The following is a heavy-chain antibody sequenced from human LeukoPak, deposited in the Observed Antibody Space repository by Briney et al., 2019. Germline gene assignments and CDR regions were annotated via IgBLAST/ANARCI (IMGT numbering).Heavy chain of an antibody. CDR2: IYSGGST. CDR3: ARDSEDGVVFDY. D-gene: IGHD4-17*01. CDR1: GFTVSSNY. V-gene: IGHV3-53*01. Sequence: PGGSLRLSCAASGFTVSSNYMSWVRQAPGKGLEWVSVIYSGGSTYYADSVKGRFTISRDNSKNTLYLQTNSLRAEDTAVYYRARDSEDGVVFDYWGQGTLVTVSS. J-gene: IGHJ4*02.